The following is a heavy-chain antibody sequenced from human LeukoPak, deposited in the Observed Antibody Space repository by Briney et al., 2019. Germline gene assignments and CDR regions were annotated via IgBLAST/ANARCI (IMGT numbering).Heavy chain of an antibody. D-gene: IGHD6-13*01. CDR1: GGTFISYA. CDR2: IIPIFGTA. Sequence: SVKVSCKASGGTFISYAISWVRQAPGQGLEWMGRIIPIFGTANYAQKFQGRVTITTDESTSTAYMELSSLRSEDTAVYYCAIAAAQYYYYYYMDVWGKGTTVTVSS. J-gene: IGHJ6*03. CDR3: AIAAAQYYYYYYMDV. V-gene: IGHV1-69*05.